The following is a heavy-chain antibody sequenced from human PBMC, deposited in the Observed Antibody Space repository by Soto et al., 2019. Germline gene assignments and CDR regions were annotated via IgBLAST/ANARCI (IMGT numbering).Heavy chain of an antibody. V-gene: IGHV4-4*02. J-gene: IGHJ5*02. CDR2: VYHTGST. CDR1: GGSISTNNW. D-gene: IGHD3-10*01. Sequence: QVLLQESGPGLINASGTLSLTCGVSGGSISTNNWWSWVRQTPGQGLEWIAEVYHTGSTNYNPSLENRVTISLDTSKNQFSLKLNSVTAADTAVYYCARGGVTLVRGIIPWFDPWGQGTLVTVSP. CDR3: ARGGVTLVRGIIPWFDP.